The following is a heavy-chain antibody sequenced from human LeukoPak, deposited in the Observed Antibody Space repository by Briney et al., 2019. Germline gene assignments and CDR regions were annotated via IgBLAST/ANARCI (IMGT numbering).Heavy chain of an antibody. CDR3: ARDCLWFGELFNWFDP. Sequence: SVKVSCKASGGTFSSYAISWVRQAPGQGLEWMGGIIPIFGTANYAQKFQGRVTITADKSTSTAYMELSSLRSEDTAVYYCARDCLWFGELFNWFDPWGQGTLVTVSS. CDR2: IIPIFGTA. V-gene: IGHV1-69*06. J-gene: IGHJ5*02. D-gene: IGHD3-10*01. CDR1: GGTFSSYA.